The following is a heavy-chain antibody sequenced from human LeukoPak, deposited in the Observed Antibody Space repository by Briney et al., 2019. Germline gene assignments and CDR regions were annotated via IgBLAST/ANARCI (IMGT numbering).Heavy chain of an antibody. D-gene: IGHD6-19*01. V-gene: IGHV1-2*02. CDR3: ARDYSSGWFPDY. CDR1: GYTFTGYY. Sequence: GASVKVSCKASGYTFTGYYMHWVRQAPRQGLEWMGWINPNSGGTNYAQKFQGRVTMTRDTSISTAYMELSRLRSDDTAVYYCARDYSSGWFPDYWGQGTLVTVSS. CDR2: INPNSGGT. J-gene: IGHJ4*02.